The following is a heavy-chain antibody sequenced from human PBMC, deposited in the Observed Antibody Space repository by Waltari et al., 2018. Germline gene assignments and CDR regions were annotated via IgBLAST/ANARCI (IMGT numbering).Heavy chain of an antibody. CDR3: ATPFYNWDDPLHS. CDR1: AITFSTFP. D-gene: IGHD1-20*01. J-gene: IGHJ4*02. CDR2: ITVGDDA. V-gene: IGHV3-23*01. Sequence: EVQLLDSGGDLVQPGGSLRLSCAALAITFSTFPIIWGRLAQGTGLEWVSAITVGDDAHYADSLRGRFTISRDSSKDTVHLQMNGLRVEDTAIYYCATPFYNWDDPLHSWGQGTPVTVSS.